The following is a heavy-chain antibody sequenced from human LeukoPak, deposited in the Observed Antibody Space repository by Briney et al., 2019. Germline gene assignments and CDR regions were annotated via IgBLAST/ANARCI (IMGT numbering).Heavy chain of an antibody. CDR2: IIPVFGTA. Sequence: SVKVSCKASGGTFSSYAISWVRQAPGQGLEWMGRIIPVFGTANYAQKFQGRVTITTDESTSTAYMELSSLRSEDTAVYYCASRYYYDSSEDIWGQGTMVTVSS. CDR1: GGTFSSYA. CDR3: ASRYYYDSSEDI. J-gene: IGHJ3*02. D-gene: IGHD3-22*01. V-gene: IGHV1-69*05.